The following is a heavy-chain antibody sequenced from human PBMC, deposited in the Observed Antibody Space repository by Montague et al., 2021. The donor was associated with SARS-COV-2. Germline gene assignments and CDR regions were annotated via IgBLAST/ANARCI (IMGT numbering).Heavy chain of an antibody. D-gene: IGHD1-26*01. V-gene: IGHV2-5*02. J-gene: IGHJ3*02. CDR2: IYWDDDK. CDR1: GFSLSTGGVG. Sequence: PALGKPTQTLTLTCTFSGFSLSTGGVGVGWIRQPPGKALEWLALIYWDDDKRYSPSLKSRLTITKDTSKNQVVLTMTDMDPVDTATYYCAHRRGLLLSDAFDIWGQGTMVTVSS. CDR3: AHRRGLLLSDAFDI.